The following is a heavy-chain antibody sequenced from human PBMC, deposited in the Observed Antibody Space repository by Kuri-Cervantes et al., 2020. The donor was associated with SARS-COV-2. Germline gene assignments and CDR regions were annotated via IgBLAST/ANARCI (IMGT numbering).Heavy chain of an antibody. CDR1: GFTFINAW. CDR3: ARRESWKGDFDI. D-gene: IGHD1-1*01. Sequence: GESLKISCAASGFTFINAWMNWVRQAPGKGLEWVSVIYSGGGTYYADSVKGRFTISRDNYKNTLYLQMNSLRAEDTAVYYCARRESWKGDFDIWGQGTMVTVS. J-gene: IGHJ3*02. CDR2: IYSGGGT. V-gene: IGHV3-53*01.